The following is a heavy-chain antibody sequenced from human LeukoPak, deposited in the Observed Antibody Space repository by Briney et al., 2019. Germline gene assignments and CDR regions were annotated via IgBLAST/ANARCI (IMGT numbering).Heavy chain of an antibody. CDR2: ITGTADKT. CDR3: ARRGGSRGWGAFDI. J-gene: IGHJ3*02. V-gene: IGHV3-23*01. CDR1: GFTFTNYV. Sequence: PGESLRLSCAASGFTFTNYVMNWVRQAPGKGLEWVSSITGTADKTYDADSVKGRFTISGDNSKNTLSLQMSSLRVEDTAIYYCARRGGSRGWGAFDIWGQGTIVTVSS. D-gene: IGHD6-19*01.